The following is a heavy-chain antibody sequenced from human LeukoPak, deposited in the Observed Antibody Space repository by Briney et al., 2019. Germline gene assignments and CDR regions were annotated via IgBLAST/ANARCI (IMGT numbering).Heavy chain of an antibody. D-gene: IGHD3-9*01. J-gene: IGHJ4*02. CDR2: IYTSGST. CDR3: ARGPYDILTGYQIDY. CDR1: GGSITSSPYY. V-gene: IGHV4-61*05. Sequence: SETLSLTCTVSGGSITSSPYYWGWIRQPPGKGLEWIGRIYTSGSTNYNPSLKSRVTMSVDTSKNQFSLKLSSVTAADTAVYYCARGPYDILTGYQIDYWGQGTLVTVSS.